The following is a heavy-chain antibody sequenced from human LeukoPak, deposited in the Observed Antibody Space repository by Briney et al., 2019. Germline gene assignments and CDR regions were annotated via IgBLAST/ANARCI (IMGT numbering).Heavy chain of an antibody. CDR3: ARVGYGSLGPYYYGMDV. Sequence: GRSLRLSCAASGFTFSSYSMNWVRQAPGKGLEWVSSISSSSSYIYYADSVKGRFTISRDNAKNSLYLQMNSLRAEDTAVYYCARVGYGSLGPYYYGMDVWGQGTTVAVSS. J-gene: IGHJ6*02. V-gene: IGHV3-21*01. CDR2: ISSSSSYI. D-gene: IGHD2-2*03. CDR1: GFTFSSYS.